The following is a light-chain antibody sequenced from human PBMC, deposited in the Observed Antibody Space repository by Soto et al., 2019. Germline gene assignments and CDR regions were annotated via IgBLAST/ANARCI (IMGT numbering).Light chain of an antibody. CDR3: QQRSNWPLVT. V-gene: IGKV3-11*01. J-gene: IGKJ3*01. CDR2: DAS. CDR1: QSVSTY. Sequence: EIVLTQSPATLSLSPGERATLSCRASQSVSTYLAWYQQRPGQPPRLLIYDASSRATGIPARFSGSGSGTDFTHTISSLETEDFAVYYCQQRSNWPLVTFGPGTRVDV.